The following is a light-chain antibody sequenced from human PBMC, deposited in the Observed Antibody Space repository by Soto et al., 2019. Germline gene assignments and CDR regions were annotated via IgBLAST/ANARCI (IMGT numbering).Light chain of an antibody. Sequence: AIQLTQSPSSLYASVGDRVTITCRASQDIRGALAWYQQKPGKPPKLLIFDVSSLQSGVPSRFSGSGSGTDFTLTISSLQAEDFATYYGQQFNTYPITFGQGTRLEIK. CDR3: QQFNTYPIT. CDR1: QDIRGA. J-gene: IGKJ5*01. CDR2: DVS. V-gene: IGKV1-13*02.